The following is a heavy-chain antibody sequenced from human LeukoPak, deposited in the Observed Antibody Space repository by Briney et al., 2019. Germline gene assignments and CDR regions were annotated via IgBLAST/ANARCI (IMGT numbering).Heavy chain of an antibody. CDR2: ISYDESNK. J-gene: IGHJ6*02. V-gene: IGHV3-30-3*01. CDR1: GFTFSSYP. D-gene: IGHD3-10*01. CDR3: ARDLGYASETNYGMDV. Sequence: GRSLRLSCAPSGFTFSSYPMHWVRQAPGKGLEWVAVISYDESNKYYADSVKGRFTISRDNSKNTLYLQMNSLRAEDTAVYYCARDLGYASETNYGMDVWGQGTTVTV.